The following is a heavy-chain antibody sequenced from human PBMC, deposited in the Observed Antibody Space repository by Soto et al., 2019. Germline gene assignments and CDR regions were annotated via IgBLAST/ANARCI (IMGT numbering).Heavy chain of an antibody. CDR1: GLPFSSYS. CDR3: ASRGYCTNGGCYTGNYYYYYMDV. J-gene: IGHJ6*03. V-gene: IGHV3-21*01. CDR2: ISSSSSYI. Sequence: PGGALRLSCAAPGLPFSSYSMNWVPPAPGKGGEGGSSISSSSSYIYYADSVKGRFTISRDNAKNSLYLQMNSLRAEDTAVYYCASRGYCTNGGCYTGNYYYYYMDVWGQGTTVTVSS. D-gene: IGHD2-8*01.